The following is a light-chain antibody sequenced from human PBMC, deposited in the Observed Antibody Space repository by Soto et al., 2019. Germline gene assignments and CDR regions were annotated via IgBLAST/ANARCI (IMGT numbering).Light chain of an antibody. Sequence: DIQMTQSPSSLSASVGDRVTITCRASQSISSYLSWYQQKPGKAPKLLISAASSLQSGVPSRFSGRGSGRDFTLTISSLQPEDFATYYCQQRHSVSWTVGQGIKGEIK. CDR2: AAS. V-gene: IGKV1-39*01. CDR3: QQRHSVSWT. J-gene: IGKJ1*01. CDR1: QSISSY.